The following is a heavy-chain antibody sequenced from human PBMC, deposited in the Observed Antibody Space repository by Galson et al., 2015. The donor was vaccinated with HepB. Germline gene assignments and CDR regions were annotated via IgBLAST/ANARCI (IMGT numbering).Heavy chain of an antibody. CDR1: GFTFSSYA. V-gene: IGHV3-30*04. J-gene: IGHJ4*02. CDR2: ISYDGSNK. D-gene: IGHD6-13*01. Sequence: SLRLSCAASGFTFSSYAMHWVRQAPGKGLEWVAVISYDGSNKYYADSVKGRFTISRDNSKNTLYLQMNSLRAEDTAVYYCARGLKGGIAAAGTKTHWGQGTLVTVSS. CDR3: ARGLKGGIAAAGTKTH.